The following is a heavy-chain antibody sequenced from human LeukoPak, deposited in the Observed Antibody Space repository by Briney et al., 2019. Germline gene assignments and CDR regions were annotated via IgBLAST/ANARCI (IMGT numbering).Heavy chain of an antibody. CDR2: ISAYNGNT. V-gene: IGHV1-18*01. CDR3: ARMYTGYYYYYMDV. D-gene: IGHD1-26*01. J-gene: IGHJ6*03. CDR1: GYTFTSYG. Sequence: ASVKVSCKASGYTFTSYGISWVRQAPGQGLEWMGWISAYNGNTNYAQKLQGRVTMTTDTSTSTAYMELRSLRSDDTAVYYCARMYTGYYYYYMDVWGKGITVTVSS.